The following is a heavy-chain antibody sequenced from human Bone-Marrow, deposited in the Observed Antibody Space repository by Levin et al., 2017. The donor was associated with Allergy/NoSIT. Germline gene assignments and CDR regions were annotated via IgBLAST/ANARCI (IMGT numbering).Heavy chain of an antibody. CDR1: GFTFSSFV. CDR2: ISGSGGST. D-gene: IGHD2-2*01. CDR3: AKGRRGVPVAMVYFQH. V-gene: IGHV3-23*01. J-gene: IGHJ1*01. Sequence: GGSLRLSCAASGFTFSSFVMGWVRQAPGKGLEWVSSISGSGGSTYYADSVKGRFTIARDNSKNTLHLQMTSLRTEDTAVYYCAKGRRGVPVAMVYFQHWGQGTLVTVSS.